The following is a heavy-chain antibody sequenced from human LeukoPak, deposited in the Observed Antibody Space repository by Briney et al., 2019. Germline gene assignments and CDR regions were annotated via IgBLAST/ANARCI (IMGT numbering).Heavy chain of an antibody. CDR1: GCSISSRGYY. D-gene: IGHD3-10*01. CDR2: IYYSGST. V-gene: IGHV4-39*01. Sequence: SETLSLTCTASGCSISSRGYYWSWLPRPPGKGLDWIGSIYYSGSTYYNPSLKSRVTISVDTSKNQFSLNLRSVTAANTAVYYCARLQGSGSPPFDYWGQGTLVTVSS. J-gene: IGHJ4*02. CDR3: ARLQGSGSPPFDY.